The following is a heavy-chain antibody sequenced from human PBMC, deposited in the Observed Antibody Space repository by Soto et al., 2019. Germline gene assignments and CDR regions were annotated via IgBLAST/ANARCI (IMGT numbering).Heavy chain of an antibody. V-gene: IGHV4-31*03. CDR1: GGSISSGGYY. J-gene: IGHJ4*02. CDR3: ATEFCSSSSYYFDY. Sequence: QVQLQESGPGLVKPSQTLSLTCTVSGGSISSGGYYWSWIRQHPGKGLEWFGYIYYSGSTYYNPSLKSRVTISVDTSKNQFALKLSSVTAADTAVYYGATEFCSSSSYYFDYWGQGTLVTVSS. D-gene: IGHD6-6*01. CDR2: IYYSGST.